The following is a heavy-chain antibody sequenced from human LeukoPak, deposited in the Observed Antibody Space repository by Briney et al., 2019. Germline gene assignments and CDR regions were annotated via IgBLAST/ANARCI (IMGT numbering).Heavy chain of an antibody. CDR2: IRYDGSNK. J-gene: IGHJ6*03. Sequence: GGSLRLSCAASGLTFSSYGMHWVRQAPGKGLEWVAFIRYDGSNKYYADSVKGRFTISRDNSKNTPSLQMNSLRAEDPAVFYSAKTPVRSPNYYDMDVWGKGATVTVAS. V-gene: IGHV3-30*02. D-gene: IGHD2-15*01. CDR3: AKTPVRSPNYYDMDV. CDR1: GLTFSSYG.